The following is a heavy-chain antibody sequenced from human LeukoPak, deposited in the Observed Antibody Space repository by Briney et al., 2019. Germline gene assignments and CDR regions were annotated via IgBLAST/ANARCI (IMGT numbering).Heavy chain of an antibody. CDR2: ISAYNGNT. J-gene: IGHJ6*02. V-gene: IGHV1-18*01. D-gene: IGHD1-26*01. CDR3: ARSGSHYFYHYGLDV. CDR1: GYTFNNYG. Sequence: ASVKVSCKASGYTFNNYGISWVRQAPGQGREWMGWISAYNGNTNHAQKFQDRVTMTTDTSTSTAFMELRSLRSDDTAVFYCARSGSHYFYHYGLDVWGQGTTVIVSS.